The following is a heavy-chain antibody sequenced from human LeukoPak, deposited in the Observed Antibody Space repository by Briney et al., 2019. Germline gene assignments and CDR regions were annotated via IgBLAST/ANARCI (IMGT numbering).Heavy chain of an antibody. J-gene: IGHJ4*02. Sequence: GGSLRLSCAASGNYWMHWVRQAPGKGLVWVSHINSDGSWTSYADSVKGRFTISKDNAKNTVYLQMNSLRAEDTAVYYCVSFYETYGGRGTLVTVSS. D-gene: IGHD2/OR15-2a*01. CDR2: INSDGSWT. CDR1: GNYW. CDR3: VSFYETY. V-gene: IGHV3-74*01.